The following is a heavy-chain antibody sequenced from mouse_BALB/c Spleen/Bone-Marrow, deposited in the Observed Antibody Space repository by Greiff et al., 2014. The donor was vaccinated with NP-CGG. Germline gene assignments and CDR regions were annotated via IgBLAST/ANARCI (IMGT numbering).Heavy chain of an antibody. Sequence: VKVVESGAELVRPGSSVKFSCKASGYAFSTYWMTWVKQRPGQGLEWIGQIYPGDGDTKYNGKFKGKATRTADKSSSTDYMQLSSITSEDSAVYCGAKVTTGFAYWGQGTLVTVSA. CDR1: GYAFSTYW. CDR2: IYPGDGDT. D-gene: IGHD2-2*01. J-gene: IGHJ3*01. V-gene: IGHV1-80*01. CDR3: AKVTTGFAY.